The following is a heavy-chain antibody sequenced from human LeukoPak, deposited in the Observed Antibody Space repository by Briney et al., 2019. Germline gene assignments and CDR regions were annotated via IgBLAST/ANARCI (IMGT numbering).Heavy chain of an antibody. CDR1: GYTFTGYY. D-gene: IGHD2-2*02. J-gene: IGHJ4*02. Sequence: ASVKASCKASGYTFTGYYMHWVRQAPGQGLEWMGWINPNSGGTNYAQKFQGRVTMTRDTSISTAYMELSRLRSDDTAVYYCARDSRRIVVVPAAIPYWGQGTLVTVSS. CDR2: INPNSGGT. CDR3: ARDSRRIVVVPAAIPY. V-gene: IGHV1-2*02.